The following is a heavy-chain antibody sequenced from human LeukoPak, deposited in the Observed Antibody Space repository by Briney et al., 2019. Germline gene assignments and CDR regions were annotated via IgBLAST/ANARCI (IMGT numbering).Heavy chain of an antibody. D-gene: IGHD5-24*01. J-gene: IGHJ5*02. V-gene: IGHV4-39*01. CDR1: GGSISSGSFF. Sequence: SETLSLTCTLSGGSISSGSFFWDWIRQPPGKGLEWLGSIHSIGSTYYNPSLKSRLTMSVDTSKNQFSLKLSSVTAADTAVYYCARVAYGYNSGYWFDPWGQGTLVTVSS. CDR2: IHSIGST. CDR3: ARVAYGYNSGYWFDP.